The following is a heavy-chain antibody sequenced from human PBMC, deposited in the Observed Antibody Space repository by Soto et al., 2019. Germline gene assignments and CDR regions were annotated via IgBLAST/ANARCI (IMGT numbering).Heavy chain of an antibody. CDR1: GLTFGSRA. CDR3: ARGSTDSYPGSRIFDF. CDR2: ITDTGGDA. D-gene: IGHD3-10*01. V-gene: IGHV3-23*01. J-gene: IGHJ4*02. Sequence: GGSLRLSCVASGLTFGSRAMSWVHQAPGEGLQWVSTITDTGGDAKYADSVRGRFVISRDNSKKTLYLQMTSLTAEDSAMYFCARGSTDSYPGSRIFDFWGRGTLVTVSS.